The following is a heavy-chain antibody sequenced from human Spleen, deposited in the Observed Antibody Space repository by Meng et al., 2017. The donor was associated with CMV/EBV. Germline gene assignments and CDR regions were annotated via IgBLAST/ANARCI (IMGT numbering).Heavy chain of an antibody. D-gene: IGHD5-24*01. CDR2: ISHDVYNK. CDR3: TRSEMATIMGYFFDY. V-gene: IGHV3-30-3*01. Sequence: GESLKISCAASGFTFSNYAMHWVRQAPGKGLEWLSVISHDVYNKYYADSVEGRFTVSRDNSKNTLYLQMNNLRAEDTAIYYCTRSEMATIMGYFFDYWGQGTLVTVSS. CDR1: GFTFSNYA. J-gene: IGHJ4*02.